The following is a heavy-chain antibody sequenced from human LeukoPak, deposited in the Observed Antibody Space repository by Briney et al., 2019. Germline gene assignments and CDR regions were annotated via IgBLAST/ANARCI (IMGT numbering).Heavy chain of an antibody. CDR2: IYYSGST. V-gene: IGHV4-39*07. J-gene: IGHJ4*02. CDR1: GGSISSSCYY. Sequence: SETLSLTCTVSGGSISSSCYYWGWIRQPPGKGLEWIGSIYYSGSTYYIPSLKSRVTISVDRSKNQFSLKLSSVTAADTAVYYCARAAGTAYDYWGQGTLVTVSS. CDR3: ARAAGTAYDY.